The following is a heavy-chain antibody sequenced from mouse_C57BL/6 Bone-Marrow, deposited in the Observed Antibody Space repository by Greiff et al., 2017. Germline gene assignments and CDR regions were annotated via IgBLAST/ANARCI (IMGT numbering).Heavy chain of an antibody. Sequence: QVQLQQSGAELVRPGTSVKVSCKASGYAFTNYLIEWVKQRPGQGLEWIGVINPGSGGTNYNEKFKGKATLTADKSSSTAYMQLSSLTSEDSAVYFCARYGNYLYWYFDVWGTGTTVTVSS. CDR2: INPGSGGT. CDR3: ARYGNYLYWYFDV. V-gene: IGHV1-54*01. CDR1: GYAFTNYL. J-gene: IGHJ1*03. D-gene: IGHD2-1*01.